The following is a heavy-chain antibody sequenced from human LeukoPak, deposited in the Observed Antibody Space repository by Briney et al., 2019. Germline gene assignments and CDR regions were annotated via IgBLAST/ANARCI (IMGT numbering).Heavy chain of an antibody. CDR1: GFAFSSYA. V-gene: IGHV3-23*01. CDR2: ISGSGGST. D-gene: IGHD4-11*01. J-gene: IGHJ6*02. CDR3: AKATPRLYYYYGMDV. Sequence: PGGSLRLSCAASGFAFSSYAMNWVRQAPGKGLEWVSAISGSGGSTYYADSVKGRFTISRDNSKNTLYLQMNSLRAEDTAVYYCAKATPRLYYYYGMDVWGQGTTVTVSS.